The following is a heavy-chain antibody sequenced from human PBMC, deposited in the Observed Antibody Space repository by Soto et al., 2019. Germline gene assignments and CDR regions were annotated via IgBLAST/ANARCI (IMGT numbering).Heavy chain of an antibody. CDR3: ARESEDLTSNFDY. J-gene: IGHJ4*02. Sequence: EVQLVESGGGLVKPGGSLRLSCAASGFTFTRYSMNWVRQAPGKGLEWVSSISSTTNYIYYGDSMKGRFTISSDNAKNSLYRERNGLIAEDTAVYYCARESEDLTSNFDYWGQGTLVTVSS. CDR1: GFTFTRYS. V-gene: IGHV3-21*06. CDR2: ISSTTNYI.